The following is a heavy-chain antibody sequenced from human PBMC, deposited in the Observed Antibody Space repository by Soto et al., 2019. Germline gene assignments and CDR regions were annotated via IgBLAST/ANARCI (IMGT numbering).Heavy chain of an antibody. CDR2: IIPIFGTA. CDR1: GGTFSSYA. D-gene: IGHD3-9*01. J-gene: IGHJ6*02. CDR3: ARDQQLRYFDWSRLPPYYYYGMDV. Sequence: ASVKVSCKASGGTFSSYAISWVRQAPGQGLEWMGGIIPIFGTANYAQKFQGRVTITADESTSTAYMELSSLRSEDTAVYYCARDQQLRYFDWSRLPPYYYYGMDVWGQGTTVTVSS. V-gene: IGHV1-69*13.